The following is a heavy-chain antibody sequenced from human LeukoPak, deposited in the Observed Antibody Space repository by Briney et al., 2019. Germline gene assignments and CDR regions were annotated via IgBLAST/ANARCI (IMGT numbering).Heavy chain of an antibody. Sequence: GASVKVSCKASGYTFTSYGISWVRQAPGQGLEWMGWISAYNGNTNYAQKLQGRVTMTTDTSTSTAYMELRSLRSDDTAVYYCAKDRKYYYDSSGPGPWGQGTLVTVSS. CDR2: ISAYNGNT. V-gene: IGHV1-18*01. J-gene: IGHJ5*02. CDR1: GYTFTSYG. D-gene: IGHD3-22*01. CDR3: AKDRKYYYDSSGPGP.